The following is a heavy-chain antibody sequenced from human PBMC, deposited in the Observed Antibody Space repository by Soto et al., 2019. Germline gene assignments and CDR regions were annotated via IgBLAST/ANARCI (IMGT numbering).Heavy chain of an antibody. V-gene: IGHV3-21*01. CDR1: GFTFSSYS. J-gene: IGHJ4*02. Sequence: LRLSCAASGFTFSSYSMNWVRQAPGKGLEWVSSISSSSSYIYYADSVKGRLTISRDNAKNSLYLQMNSLRAEDTAVYYCARDNLLFDYWGQGTLVTVSS. CDR3: ARDNLLFDY. CDR2: ISSSSSYI.